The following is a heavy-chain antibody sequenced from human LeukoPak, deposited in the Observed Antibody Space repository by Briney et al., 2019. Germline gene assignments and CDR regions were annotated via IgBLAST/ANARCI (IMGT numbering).Heavy chain of an antibody. CDR1: GGSISSSSYY. D-gene: IGHD4-17*01. CDR3: ARLVENYGDYVWFDP. V-gene: IGHV4-39*07. J-gene: IGHJ5*02. Sequence: SETLSLTCTVSGGSISSSSYYWGWIRQPPGKGLEWIGSIYYSGSTYYNPSLKSRVTISVDTSKNQFSLKLSSVTAADTAVYYCARLVENYGDYVWFDPWGQGTLVTVSS. CDR2: IYYSGST.